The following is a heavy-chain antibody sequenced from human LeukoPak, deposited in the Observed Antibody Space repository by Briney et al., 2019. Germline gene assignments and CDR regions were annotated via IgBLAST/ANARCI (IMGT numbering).Heavy chain of an antibody. CDR3: ARSASSSSRSAFDI. CDR1: GGSISSYY. CDR2: IYYTGNT. J-gene: IGHJ3*02. Sequence: SETLSLTCTVTGGSISSYYWSWIRQPPGKGLEWIGYIYYTGNTDYNPSLKSRITISVDTSKNQFSLKLSSVTAADTAFYYCARSASSSSRSAFDIWGQGTMVTVSS. V-gene: IGHV4-59*01. D-gene: IGHD6-6*01.